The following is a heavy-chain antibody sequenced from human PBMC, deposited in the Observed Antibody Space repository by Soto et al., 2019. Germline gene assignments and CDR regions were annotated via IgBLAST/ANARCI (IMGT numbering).Heavy chain of an antibody. V-gene: IGHV3-9*01. CDR1: GFTFDDYA. J-gene: IGHJ3*02. D-gene: IGHD6-19*01. CDR3: AKVKGQWLGHDAFDI. Sequence: PGGSLRLSCAASGFTFDDYAMHWVRQAPGKGLEWVSGISWNSGSIGYADSVKGRFTISRDNAKNSLYLQMNSLRAEDTALYYCAKVKGQWLGHDAFDIWGQGTMVTVSS. CDR2: ISWNSGSI.